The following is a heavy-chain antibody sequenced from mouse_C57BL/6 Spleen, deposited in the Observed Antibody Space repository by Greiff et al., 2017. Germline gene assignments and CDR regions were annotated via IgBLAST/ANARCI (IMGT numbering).Heavy chain of an antibody. CDR1: GFHIKDAY. CDR3: TTDYDYDRYYAMDY. CDR2: IDPENGDT. Sequence: VQLQQSGAELVRPGASVKLSCTASGFHIKDAYMHWVKQRPEQGLEWIGWIDPENGDTEYASKFQGKATITADTSSNTAYLQLSSLTSEDTAVYYCTTDYDYDRYYAMDYWGQGTSVTVSS. V-gene: IGHV14-4*01. J-gene: IGHJ4*01. D-gene: IGHD2-4*01.